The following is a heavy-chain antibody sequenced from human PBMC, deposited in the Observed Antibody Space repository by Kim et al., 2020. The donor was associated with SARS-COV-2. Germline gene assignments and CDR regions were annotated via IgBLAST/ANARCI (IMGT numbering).Heavy chain of an antibody. CDR2: IKQDGSEK. J-gene: IGHJ6*02. V-gene: IGHV3-7*03. Sequence: GGSLRLSCAASGFTFSSYWMSWVRQAPGKGLEWVANIKQDGSEKYYVDSVKGRFTISRDNAKNSLYLQMNSLRAEDTAVYYCARVDYYDSSGYYYVLYYYYYGMDVWGQGTTVTVSS. CDR3: ARVDYYDSSGYYYVLYYYYYGMDV. D-gene: IGHD3-22*01. CDR1: GFTFSSYW.